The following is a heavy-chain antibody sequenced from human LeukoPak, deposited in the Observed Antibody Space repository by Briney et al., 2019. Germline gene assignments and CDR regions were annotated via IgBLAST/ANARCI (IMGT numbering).Heavy chain of an antibody. D-gene: IGHD1/OR15-1a*01. Sequence: ASVKVSCKASGYTFTSYYMHWVRQAPGQGLEWMGIINPSGGSTSYAQKFQGRVTITRDTSASTAYMELSSLRSEDTAVYYCARDGGPNKYYFDYWGQGTLVTVSS. V-gene: IGHV1-46*01. CDR3: ARDGGPNKYYFDY. J-gene: IGHJ4*02. CDR2: INPSGGST. CDR1: GYTFTSYY.